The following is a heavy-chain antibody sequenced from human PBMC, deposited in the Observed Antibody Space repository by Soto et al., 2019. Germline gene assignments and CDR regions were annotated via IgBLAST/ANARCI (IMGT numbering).Heavy chain of an antibody. CDR1: GGSISSYD. D-gene: IGHD6-19*01. J-gene: IGHJ4*02. Sequence: PSGTLSLTCTVSGGSISSYDWSWIRQPPGKGLEWIGYIYYSGSTNYNPSLKSRVTISVDTSKNQFSLKLSSVTAADTAVYYCARANAVAAPQFDYWGQGTLVTVSS. CDR2: IYYSGST. V-gene: IGHV4-59*01. CDR3: ARANAVAAPQFDY.